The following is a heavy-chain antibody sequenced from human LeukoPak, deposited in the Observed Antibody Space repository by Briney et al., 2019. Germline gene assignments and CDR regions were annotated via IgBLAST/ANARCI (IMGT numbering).Heavy chain of an antibody. CDR2: IDYSGGT. D-gene: IGHD6-25*01. Sequence: SETLSLTCTVSGGSISSGGYYWSWIRQHPGKGLEWIGYIDYSGGTYYNPSLKSRVTISVDTSKNQFSLKLSSVTAADTAVYYCARRGYDPYGMDVWGQGTTVTVSS. CDR1: GGSISSGGYY. CDR3: ARRGYDPYGMDV. V-gene: IGHV4-31*03. J-gene: IGHJ6*02.